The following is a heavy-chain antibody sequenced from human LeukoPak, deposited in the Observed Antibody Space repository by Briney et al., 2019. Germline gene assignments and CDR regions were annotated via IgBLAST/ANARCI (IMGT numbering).Heavy chain of an antibody. Sequence: PSETLSLTCAVYGGSFSGYYWSWIRQPPGKGLEWIGEINHRGTTKYNPSLKSRLTISVDTSKNQFSLKLSSVTAADTAVYYCARIPLYSSSSAGGYWGQGTLVTVSS. CDR1: GGSFSGYY. CDR3: ARIPLYSSSSAGGY. D-gene: IGHD6-13*01. J-gene: IGHJ4*02. CDR2: INHRGTT. V-gene: IGHV4-34*01.